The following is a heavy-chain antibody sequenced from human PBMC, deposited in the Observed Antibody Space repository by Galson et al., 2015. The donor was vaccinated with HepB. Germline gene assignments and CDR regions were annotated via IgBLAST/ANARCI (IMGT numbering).Heavy chain of an antibody. CDR1: GFTFSSYS. D-gene: IGHD2-15*01. CDR2: ISSSSSYI. CDR3: ARDDVVVVPATREIGFDP. V-gene: IGHV3-21*01. Sequence: SLRLSCAASGFTFSSYSMNWVRQAPGKGLEWVSSISSSSSYIYYADSVKGRFTIPRDNAKNSLYLQMNSLRAEDTAVYYCARDDVVVVPATREIGFDPWGQGTLVTVSS. J-gene: IGHJ5*02.